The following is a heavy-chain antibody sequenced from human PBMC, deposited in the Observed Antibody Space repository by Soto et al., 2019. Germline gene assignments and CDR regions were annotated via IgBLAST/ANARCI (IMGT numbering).Heavy chain of an antibody. V-gene: IGHV4-39*01. Sequence: SETLSLTCTVSGGSISSSSYYWGWIRQPTGKGLEWIGSIYYSGSTYYNPSLKSRVTISVDTSKNQFSLKLSSVTAADTAVYYCARHTLPFGGVPYSFDYWGQGTLVTVS. D-gene: IGHD3-16*01. CDR2: IYYSGST. J-gene: IGHJ4*02. CDR1: GGSISSSSYY. CDR3: ARHTLPFGGVPYSFDY.